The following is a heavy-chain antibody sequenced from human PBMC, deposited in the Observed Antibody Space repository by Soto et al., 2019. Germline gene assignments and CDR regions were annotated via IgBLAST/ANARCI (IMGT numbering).Heavy chain of an antibody. CDR1: GFSFSSYA. J-gene: IGHJ4*02. CDR2: ISGSDGKT. D-gene: IGHD2-15*01. V-gene: IGHV3-23*01. Sequence: EVQLLESGGGLVQPGGSLRLSCAASGFSFSSYAMSWLRQAPGKGLEWVSTISGSDGKTFYAASVKGRFSISRDTSDNMLYLHMNSLREDDTAVYYCARWSYLDYWGQGARVTVSS. CDR3: ARWSYLDY.